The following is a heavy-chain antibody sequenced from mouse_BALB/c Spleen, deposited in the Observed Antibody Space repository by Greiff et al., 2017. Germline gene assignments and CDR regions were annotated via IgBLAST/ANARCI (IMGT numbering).Heavy chain of an antibody. J-gene: IGHJ4*01. CDR2: INPSTGYT. Sequence: VQLMESGAELAKPGASVKMSCKASGYTFTSYWMHWVKQRPGQGLEWIGYINPSTGYTEYNQKFKDKATLTADKSSSTAYMQLSSLTSEDSAVYYCASLYGNYAMDYWGQGTSVTVSS. CDR1: GYTFTSYW. D-gene: IGHD2-1*01. CDR3: ASLYGNYAMDY. V-gene: IGHV1-7*01.